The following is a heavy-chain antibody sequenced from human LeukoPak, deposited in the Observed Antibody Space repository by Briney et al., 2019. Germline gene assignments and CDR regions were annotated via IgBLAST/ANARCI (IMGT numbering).Heavy chain of an antibody. CDR3: ARGVDDNSPAQIVL. D-gene: IGHD1-1*01. Sequence: SETLSLTCTVSGGSISSYFWNWIRQPPGKGLEWIGYISYTGSSNYNPSLKSRVTMSVDTSKNQFSLKMSSVTAADTAVYYCARGVDDNSPAQIVLWGQGTLVTVSS. J-gene: IGHJ4*02. V-gene: IGHV4-59*01. CDR1: GGSISSYF. CDR2: ISYTGSS.